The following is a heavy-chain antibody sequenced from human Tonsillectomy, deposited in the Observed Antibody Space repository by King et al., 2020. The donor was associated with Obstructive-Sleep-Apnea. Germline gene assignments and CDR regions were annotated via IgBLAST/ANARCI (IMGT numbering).Heavy chain of an antibody. J-gene: IGHJ6*02. CDR3: ARDGEDIVATHGKYYYYYGMDV. D-gene: IGHD5-12*01. CDR1: GFTFSSYS. CDR2: ISSSSSYI. V-gene: IGHV3-21*01. Sequence: VQLVESGGGLVKPGGSLRLSCAASGFTFSSYSMNWVRQAPGKGLEWVSSISSSSSYIYYADSVKGRFTISRDNAKNSLFLQMNSLRAEDTAVYYCARDGEDIVATHGKYYYYYGMDVWGQGTTVTVSS.